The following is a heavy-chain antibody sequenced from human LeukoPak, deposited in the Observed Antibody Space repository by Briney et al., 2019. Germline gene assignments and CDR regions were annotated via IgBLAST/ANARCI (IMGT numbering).Heavy chain of an antibody. CDR2: ISSSSSTI. CDR1: GFTFSSYS. Sequence: GGSLRLSCAASGFTFSSYSMNWVRQAPGKGLEWVSYISSSSSTIYYADSVKGRFTISRDNAKNSLCLQMNSLRAEDTAVYYCASMVRGVITLFDYWGQGTLVTVSS. CDR3: ASMVRGVITLFDY. D-gene: IGHD3-10*01. V-gene: IGHV3-48*04. J-gene: IGHJ4*02.